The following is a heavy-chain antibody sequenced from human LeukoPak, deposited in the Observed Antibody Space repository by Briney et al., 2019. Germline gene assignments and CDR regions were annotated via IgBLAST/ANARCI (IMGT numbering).Heavy chain of an antibody. J-gene: IGHJ4*02. CDR1: GFTFSSYE. D-gene: IGHD3-10*01. V-gene: IGHV3-48*03. CDR3: ARDRNYYGSGSYYEPDY. Sequence: AGGSLRLSYAASGFTFSSYEMNWVRQAPGKGLEWVSYISSSGSTIYYADSVKGRFTISRDNAKNSLYLQMNSLRAEDTAVYYCARDRNYYGSGSYYEPDYWGQGTLVTVSS. CDR2: ISSSGSTI.